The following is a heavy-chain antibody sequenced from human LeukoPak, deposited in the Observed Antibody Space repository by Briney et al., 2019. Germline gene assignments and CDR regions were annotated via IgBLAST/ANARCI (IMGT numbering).Heavy chain of an antibody. CDR3: ARDAAAAAAIHDY. Sequence: GGSLRLSCAASGFTFSSYWMSWVRQAPGKGLEWVANIKQDGSEKYYVDSVKGRFTISRDNAKNSLYLQMNSLRAEDTAVYYCARDAAAAAAIHDYWGQGTLVTVSS. CDR1: GFTFSSYW. CDR2: IKQDGSEK. D-gene: IGHD2-21*02. J-gene: IGHJ4*02. V-gene: IGHV3-7*01.